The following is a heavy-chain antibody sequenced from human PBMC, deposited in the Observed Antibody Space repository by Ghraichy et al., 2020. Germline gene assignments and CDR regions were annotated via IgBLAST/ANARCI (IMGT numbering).Heavy chain of an antibody. Sequence: GESLNISCTVFGFTFTDYWMHWVRQAPGKGLVWVSRINSDGSSTSSADSVRGRFTISRDNAKNTLYLQMDSLTAEDTGVYHCARDEGDGMDVWGPGTTVNVSS. V-gene: IGHV3-74*01. J-gene: IGHJ6*02. CDR1: GFTFTDYW. CDR2: INSDGSST. D-gene: IGHD3-16*01. CDR3: ARDEGDGMDV.